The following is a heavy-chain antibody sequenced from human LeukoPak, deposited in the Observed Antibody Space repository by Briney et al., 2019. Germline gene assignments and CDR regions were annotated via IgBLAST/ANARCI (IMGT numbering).Heavy chain of an antibody. CDR1: GFTFSSYG. D-gene: IGHD3-16*01. CDR3: ATDFYFPYYDYVWGVLTD. V-gene: IGHV3-30*03. CDR2: ISYDGSNK. Sequence: GGSLRLSCAASGFTFSSYGMHWVRQAPGQGLERVAVISYDGSNKYYADSVKGRFTISRDNSKNTLYLQMNSLRAEDTAVYYCATDFYFPYYDYVWGVLTDWGQGTLVTVSS. J-gene: IGHJ4*02.